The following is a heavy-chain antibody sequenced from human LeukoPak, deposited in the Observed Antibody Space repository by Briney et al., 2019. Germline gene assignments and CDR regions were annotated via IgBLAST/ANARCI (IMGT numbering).Heavy chain of an antibody. D-gene: IGHD6-19*01. CDR1: GGSISSYY. CDR2: IYYSGST. CDR3: ARDEGSGWYYFDY. J-gene: IGHJ4*02. V-gene: IGHV4-59*01. Sequence: SETLSLTCTVSGGSISSYYWSWIRQPPGKGLEWIGYIYYSGSTNYNPSLKSRVTISVDTSKNQFSLKLSSVTAADTAVYYCARDEGSGWYYFDYWGQGTLVTVSS.